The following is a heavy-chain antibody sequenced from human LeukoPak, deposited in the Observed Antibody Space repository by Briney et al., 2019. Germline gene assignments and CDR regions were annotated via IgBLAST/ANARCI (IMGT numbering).Heavy chain of an antibody. V-gene: IGHV1-2*02. CDR2: INPNSGGT. Sequence: ASVKVSCKASGYTFTSYGISWVRQAPGQGLEWMGWINPNSGGTNYAQKFQGRVTMTRDTSISTAYMELSRLRSDDTAVYYCARSITIFGVVIILGYWGQGTLVTVSS. CDR1: GYTFTSYG. CDR3: ARSITIFGVVIILGY. J-gene: IGHJ4*02. D-gene: IGHD3-3*01.